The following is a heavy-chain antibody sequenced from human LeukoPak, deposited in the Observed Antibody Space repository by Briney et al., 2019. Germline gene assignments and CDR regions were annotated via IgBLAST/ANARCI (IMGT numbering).Heavy chain of an antibody. D-gene: IGHD3-3*01. CDR3: ARGDFWSGYYSFDY. CDR1: GGSISSYY. V-gene: IGHV4-59*01. J-gene: IGHJ4*02. CDR2: IYYSGST. Sequence: SETLSLTCTVSGGSISSYYWSWIRQPPGKGLEWTGYIYYSGSTNYNPSLKSRVTISVDTSKNQFSLKLSSVTAADTAVYYCARGDFWSGYYSFDYWGQGALVIVSS.